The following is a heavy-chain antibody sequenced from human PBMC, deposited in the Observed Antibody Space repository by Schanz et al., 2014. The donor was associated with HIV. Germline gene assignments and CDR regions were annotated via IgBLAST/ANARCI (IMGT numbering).Heavy chain of an antibody. D-gene: IGHD3-22*01. CDR2: INSDGSST. J-gene: IGHJ3*02. CDR1: GFNFNNYA. Sequence: EVQLLESGGGLEQPGGSLRLSCAASGFNFNNYAMTWVRQAPGKGLEWVSRINSDGSSTNYADSVKGRLTISRDNAKNTLYLQMNSLRAEDTAVYYCVHDDSDNDGFDMWGQGTMVTVS. V-gene: IGHV3-74*02. CDR3: VHDDSDNDGFDM.